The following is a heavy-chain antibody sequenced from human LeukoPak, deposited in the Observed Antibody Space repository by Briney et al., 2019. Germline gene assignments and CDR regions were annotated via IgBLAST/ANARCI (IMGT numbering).Heavy chain of an antibody. J-gene: IGHJ4*02. Sequence: SVKVSCKASGGTLSRYGISWVRQAPGQGLEWMGRIIPVFGTTNYAQKFQGRVTITTDESTSTAYMELSSLRSEDTAVYYCAREGRVGENTFGYWGQGTLVTVSS. CDR3: AREGRVGENTFGY. CDR2: IIPVFGTT. CDR1: GGTLSRYG. D-gene: IGHD1-26*01. V-gene: IGHV1-69*05.